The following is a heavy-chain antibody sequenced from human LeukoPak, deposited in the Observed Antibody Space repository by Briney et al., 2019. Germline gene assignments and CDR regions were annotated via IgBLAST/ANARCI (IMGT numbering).Heavy chain of an antibody. CDR2: IWYDGSNK. Sequence: PGRSLRLSCAASGFTFSSYGMHWVRQAPGKGLEWVSVIWYDGSNKYYADSVKGRFTISRDNSKNTLYLQMNSLRAEDTAVYYCARDDGIAAAGVDYWGQGTLVTVSS. D-gene: IGHD6-13*01. J-gene: IGHJ4*02. V-gene: IGHV3-33*01. CDR1: GFTFSSYG. CDR3: ARDDGIAAAGVDY.